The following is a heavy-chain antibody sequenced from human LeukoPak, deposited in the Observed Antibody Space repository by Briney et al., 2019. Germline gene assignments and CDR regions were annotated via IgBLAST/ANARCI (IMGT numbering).Heavy chain of an antibody. D-gene: IGHD2-15*01. V-gene: IGHV3-30*03. J-gene: IGHJ6*02. CDR3: ARDCSGGSCYSYYYYYGMDV. CDR2: ISYDGSNK. Sequence: GTSLRLSCAASGFTFSNYGMHWVRQAPGKGLEWVAVISYDGSNKNHADSVKGRFSISRDNSKNTLYLQMNSLRAEDTAVYYCARDCSGGSCYSYYYYYGMDVWGQGTTVTVSS. CDR1: GFTFSNYG.